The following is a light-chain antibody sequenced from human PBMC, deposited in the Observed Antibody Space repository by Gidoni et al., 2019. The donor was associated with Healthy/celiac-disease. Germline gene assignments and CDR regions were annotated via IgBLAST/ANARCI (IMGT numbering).Light chain of an antibody. Sequence: PATLSLSPGERATLSCRASQSVSSYLAWYQQKPGQAPRLLIYDASNRATGIPARFSGSGSGTDFTLTISSLEPEDFAVYYCQQRSNWSWTFGQGTKVEIK. CDR2: DAS. CDR1: QSVSSY. CDR3: QQRSNWSWT. V-gene: IGKV3-11*01. J-gene: IGKJ1*01.